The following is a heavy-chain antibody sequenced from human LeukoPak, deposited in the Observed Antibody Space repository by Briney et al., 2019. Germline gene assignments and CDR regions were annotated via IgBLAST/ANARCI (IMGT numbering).Heavy chain of an antibody. V-gene: IGHV3-20*04. CDR2: INWNGGST. CDR1: GFTFDAYT. Sequence: RPGGSLRLSCPASGFTFDAYTMGWVRQAPGKGLEWVSGINWNGGSTGYADSVKGRFTISRDNAKNYLYLQMNSLRAEDTALYYCARVISWVIDAKGHFDYWGQGTLVTVSS. D-gene: IGHD2-15*01. CDR3: ARVISWVIDAKGHFDY. J-gene: IGHJ4*02.